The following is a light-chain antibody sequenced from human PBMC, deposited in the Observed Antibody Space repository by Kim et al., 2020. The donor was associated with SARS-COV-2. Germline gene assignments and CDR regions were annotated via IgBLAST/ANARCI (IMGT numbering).Light chain of an antibody. CDR2: GKT. CDR3: NSRDSSGTNWV. J-gene: IGLJ3*02. Sequence: SSELTQDPAVSVALGQTVRITCQGDSLRNYYASWYQQKPGQAPILVIYGKTNRPSGIPDRFSGSTSGNTASLNITGAQAEDEADYYCNSRDSSGTNWVFG. V-gene: IGLV3-19*01. CDR1: SLRNYY.